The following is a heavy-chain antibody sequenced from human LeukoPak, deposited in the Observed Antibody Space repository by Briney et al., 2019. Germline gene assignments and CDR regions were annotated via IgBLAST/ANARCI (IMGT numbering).Heavy chain of an antibody. D-gene: IGHD5-18*01. CDR2: INHSGST. J-gene: IGHJ4*02. V-gene: IGHV4-34*01. CDR3: ARHGDTAMDY. Sequence: SETLSLTCDVYGGSISGHYWSWIRQPPGKGLEWIGEINHSGSTNYNPSLKSRVTISVDTSKNQFSLTLTSVTAADTAVYYCARHGDTAMDYWGQGTLVTVSS. CDR1: GGSISGHY.